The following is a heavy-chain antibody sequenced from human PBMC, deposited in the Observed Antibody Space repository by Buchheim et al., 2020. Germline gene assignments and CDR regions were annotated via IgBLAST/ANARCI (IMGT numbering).Heavy chain of an antibody. CDR1: GFTFSSYS. Sequence: EVQLVESGGGLVQPGGSLRLSCAASGFTFSSYSMNWVRQAPGKGREWVSYISSTSSTIYYADSVKGGLTISRDNARNSLYLQMNSLRAEDTAVYYCAHLEYSSSQPDYWGQGTL. V-gene: IGHV3-48*01. CDR3: AHLEYSSSQPDY. D-gene: IGHD6-6*01. J-gene: IGHJ4*02. CDR2: ISSTSSTI.